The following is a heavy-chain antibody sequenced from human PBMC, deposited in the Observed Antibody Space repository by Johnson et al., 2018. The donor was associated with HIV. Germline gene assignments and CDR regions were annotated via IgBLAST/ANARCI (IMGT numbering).Heavy chain of an antibody. CDR3: ARDWGTRGWDDAFDI. Sequence: VQLVESGGGLVQPGRSLRLSCAASGFTFDDYAMHWVRQAPGKGLEWVSAISGSGGSTYYADSVKGRFTISRDNSKNSLYLQMNSLRAEDTAVYYCARDWGTRGWDDAFDIWGQGTMVTVSS. CDR2: ISGSGGST. V-gene: IGHV3-23*04. D-gene: IGHD3-16*01. J-gene: IGHJ3*02. CDR1: GFTFDDYA.